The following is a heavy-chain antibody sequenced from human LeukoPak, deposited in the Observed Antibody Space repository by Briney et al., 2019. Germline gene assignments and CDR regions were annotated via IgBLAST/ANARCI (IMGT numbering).Heavy chain of an antibody. V-gene: IGHV3-74*01. J-gene: IGHJ4*02. CDR2: INSDGSSA. Sequence: GGSLRLSCAASGFTFSSYWMHWVRQAPGKGLVWVSRINSDGSSATYADSVKGRFTISRDNAENTLYLQMNSLRAEDTAVYYCARHSIPSHYDILTGHDFDYWGQGTLVTVSS. CDR3: ARHSIPSHYDILTGHDFDY. CDR1: GFTFSSYW. D-gene: IGHD3-9*01.